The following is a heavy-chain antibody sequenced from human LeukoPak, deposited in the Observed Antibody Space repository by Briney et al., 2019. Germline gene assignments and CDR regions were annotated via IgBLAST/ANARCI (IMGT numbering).Heavy chain of an antibody. CDR1: GGSFSGYY. Sequence: SETLSLTCAVYGGSFSGYYWSWIRQPPGKGLEWTGEINHSGSTNYNPSLKSRVTISVDTSKNQFSLKLSSVTAADTAVYYCARGINWKAPPLDPWGQGTLITVSS. CDR2: INHSGST. D-gene: IGHD1-1*01. J-gene: IGHJ5*02. V-gene: IGHV4-34*01. CDR3: ARGINWKAPPLDP.